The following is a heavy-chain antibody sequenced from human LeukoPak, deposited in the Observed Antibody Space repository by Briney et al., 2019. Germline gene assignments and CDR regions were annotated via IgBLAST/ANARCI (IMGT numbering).Heavy chain of an antibody. J-gene: IGHJ4*02. CDR1: GYCFTTYW. CDR3: ARRQGCSSTSCPPDS. D-gene: IGHD2-2*01. Sequence: ESLKISCRGSGYCFTTYWIGWVRQMPGKGLEWMGIIYPGDSDTRYSPSFQGQVTMSADKSINTAYLQWSSLKASDTAMYYCARRQGCSSTSCPPDSWGQGTLVTVSS. CDR2: IYPGDSDT. V-gene: IGHV5-51*01.